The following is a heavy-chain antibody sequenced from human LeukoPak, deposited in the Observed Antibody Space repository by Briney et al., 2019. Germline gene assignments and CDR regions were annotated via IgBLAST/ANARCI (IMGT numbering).Heavy chain of an antibody. CDR3: AAGWYSGSTEY. J-gene: IGHJ4*02. CDR2: ISGSGGTT. Sequence: GGSLRLSCAASGFTFSSYAMSWVRQAPGKGLEWVSGISGSGGTTYYADSVKGRFTISRDNSKNALYLQMNSLRAEDTAVYFCAAGWYSGSTEYWGQGTLVTVSS. CDR1: GFTFSSYA. D-gene: IGHD1-26*01. V-gene: IGHV3-23*01.